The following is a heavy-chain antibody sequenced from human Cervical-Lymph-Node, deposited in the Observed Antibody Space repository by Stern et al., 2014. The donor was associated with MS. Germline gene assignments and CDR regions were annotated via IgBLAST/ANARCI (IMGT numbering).Heavy chain of an antibody. Sequence: QVQLVQSGGGVVQPGRSLRLSCAASGFTFSRRAMHWVRQAPGKGLEWLAVISYDGTNEFYADSVKGRFSISRDNAKDTLHLQVNSLRPDDTAVYYCGRDEGTYLNVNSYYYGMDVWGQGTTVTVSS. CDR3: GRDEGTYLNVNSYYYGMDV. V-gene: IGHV3-30*04. D-gene: IGHD3-10*01. J-gene: IGHJ6*02. CDR1: GFTFSRRA. CDR2: ISYDGTNE.